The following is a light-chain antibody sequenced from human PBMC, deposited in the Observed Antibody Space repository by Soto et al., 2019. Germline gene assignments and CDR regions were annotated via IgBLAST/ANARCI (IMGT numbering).Light chain of an antibody. J-gene: IGKJ2*01. CDR3: QQYNSSPYT. CDR1: QSISSW. V-gene: IGKV1-5*03. Sequence: DIQMTQSPSTLSASVGDRVTITCRASQSISSWLAWYQQKPGKAAKLLIYKSSSLESGVPSRVSGSGSGTEFTLTISSLQPDDFATYYCQQYNSSPYTFGQGIKLEIK. CDR2: KSS.